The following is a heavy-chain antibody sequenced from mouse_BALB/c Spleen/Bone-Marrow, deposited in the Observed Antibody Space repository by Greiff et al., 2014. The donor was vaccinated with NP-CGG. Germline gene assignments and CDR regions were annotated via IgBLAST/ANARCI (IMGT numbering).Heavy chain of an antibody. V-gene: IGHV14-3*02. CDR3: AGYLYGYTATFDY. D-gene: IGHD1-2*01. J-gene: IGHJ2*01. Sequence: VQLKQSGAELVKPGASVKLSCTASGFNIKDTYMHWVKQRPEQGLEWIGRIDPANGNTKYDPKFQGKATITADTSSNTAYLQLSSLTSEDTAVYYCAGYLYGYTATFDYWGQGTTLTVSS. CDR2: IDPANGNT. CDR1: GFNIKDTY.